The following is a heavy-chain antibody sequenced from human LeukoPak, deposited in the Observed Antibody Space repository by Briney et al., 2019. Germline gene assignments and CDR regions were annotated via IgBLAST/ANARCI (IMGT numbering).Heavy chain of an antibody. J-gene: IGHJ4*02. D-gene: IGHD6-19*01. V-gene: IGHV3-66*01. CDR3: ARARSGGWYKVAYDY. CDR1: GFTVSSNY. Sequence: PGGSLRLSCAASGFTVSSNYMSWVRQAPGKGLEWVSVIYSGGSTYYADSVKGRFTISRDNAKNSLYLQMNNLRVDDTAVYYCARARSGGWYKVAYDYWGQGALVTVSS. CDR2: IYSGGST.